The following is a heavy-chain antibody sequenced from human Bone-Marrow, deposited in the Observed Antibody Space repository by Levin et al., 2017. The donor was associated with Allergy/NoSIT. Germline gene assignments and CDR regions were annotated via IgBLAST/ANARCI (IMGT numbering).Heavy chain of an antibody. Sequence: PSASVKVSCKTSGYSFTDYYLHWVRQAPGQGLEWMGWFNPHNGDTNSAQKFQGRVTMTRDTSISTAYMELSSLRSDDTAVYYCARDRDCSTASCYWPVRFDPWGQGTLVIVSS. V-gene: IGHV1-2*02. CDR3: ARDRDCSTASCYWPVRFDP. J-gene: IGHJ5*02. CDR1: GYSFTDYY. CDR2: FNPHNGDT. D-gene: IGHD2-2*01.